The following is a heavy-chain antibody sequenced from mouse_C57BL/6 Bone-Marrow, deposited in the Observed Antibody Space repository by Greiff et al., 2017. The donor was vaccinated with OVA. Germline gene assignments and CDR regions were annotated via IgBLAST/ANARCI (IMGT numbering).Heavy chain of an antibody. J-gene: IGHJ2*01. CDR1: GYSITSGYY. CDR3: ARANYYGSSVY. V-gene: IGHV3-6*01. D-gene: IGHD1-1*01. CDR2: ISYDGSN. Sequence: EVQLVESGPGLVKPSPSLSLTCSVTGYSITSGYYWNWIRQFPGNKLEWMGYISYDGSNNYNPSLKNRISITRDTSKNHFFLKLNSVTTEDTATYYGARANYYGSSVYWGQGTTLTVSS.